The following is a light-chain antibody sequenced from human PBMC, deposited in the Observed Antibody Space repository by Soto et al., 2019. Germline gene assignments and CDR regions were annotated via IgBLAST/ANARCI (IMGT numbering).Light chain of an antibody. CDR1: QSLLHSNGYNS. V-gene: IGKV2-28*01. Sequence: DLVMTPSPLSLPVTPGEPASISCRSSQSLLHSNGYNSLDXXLQKPGXSAQLLIYFGSNRASGVPDRCSGTGSDLAFTLKISRLEALDVGFYYCMQTPRSTFGGGTKVDIK. J-gene: IGKJ4*01. CDR3: MQTPRST. CDR2: FGS.